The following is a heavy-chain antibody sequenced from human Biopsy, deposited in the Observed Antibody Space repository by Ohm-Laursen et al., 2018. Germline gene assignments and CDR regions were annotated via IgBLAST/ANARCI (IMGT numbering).Heavy chain of an antibody. CDR1: GFTFSSYA. J-gene: IGHJ4*02. V-gene: IGHV3-23*01. CDR3: AKPADSYGSEFYFDY. D-gene: IGHD4-17*01. Sequence: SLRLSCSASGFTFSSYAMTWVRQAPGKGLGWVSVINTSGGSTHYAVSVKGRFTISRDNSKNTLYLRMNSLRAEDTAVHYCAKPADSYGSEFYFDYWGQGTLVTVSS. CDR2: INTSGGST.